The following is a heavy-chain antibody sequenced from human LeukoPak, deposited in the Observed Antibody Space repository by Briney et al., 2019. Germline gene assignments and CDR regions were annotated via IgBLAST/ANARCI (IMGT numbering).Heavy chain of an antibody. V-gene: IGHV3-23*01. D-gene: IGHD2-2*01. Sequence: GGSLRLSCAASGFTFSSYAMSWVRQAPGKGLEWVSAISGSGGSTYYADSVKGRFTISRDNSKNTLYLQLNSLRAEDTAVYYCAKGMRIVVVPAAPFDYWGQGTLVTVSS. CDR2: ISGSGGST. CDR3: AKGMRIVVVPAAPFDY. CDR1: GFTFSSYA. J-gene: IGHJ4*02.